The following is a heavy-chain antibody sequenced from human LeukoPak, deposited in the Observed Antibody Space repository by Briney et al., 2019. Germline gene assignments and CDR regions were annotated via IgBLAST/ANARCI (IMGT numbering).Heavy chain of an antibody. V-gene: IGHV1-18*01. CDR2: ISAYNGNT. D-gene: IGHD6-19*01. CDR3: ARDPIAVAGTGYYYGMDV. CDR1: GYTFTSYG. J-gene: IGHJ6*02. Sequence: ASVKVSFKASGYTFTSYGISWVRQAPGQGLEWMGWISAYNGNTNYAQKLQGRVTMTTDTTTSTAYMELRSLRSDDTAVYYCARDPIAVAGTGYYYGMDVWGQGTTVTVSS.